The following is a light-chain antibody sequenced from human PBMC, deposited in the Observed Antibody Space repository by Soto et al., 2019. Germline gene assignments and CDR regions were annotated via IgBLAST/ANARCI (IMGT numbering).Light chain of an antibody. V-gene: IGKV3-11*01. Sequence: EIVMTQSPATLSLSPGERATLSCRASQSVNNYLAWYQQKSGQAPRLLIYDASNRATGIPARFSGSGSGTDFTLTISSLEPEDFAVYYCQQRSNWPPTFGGGTKVEIK. CDR3: QQRSNWPPT. J-gene: IGKJ4*01. CDR2: DAS. CDR1: QSVNNY.